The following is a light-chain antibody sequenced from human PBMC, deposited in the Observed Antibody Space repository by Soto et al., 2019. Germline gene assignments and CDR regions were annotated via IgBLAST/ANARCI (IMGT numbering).Light chain of an antibody. J-gene: IGKJ1*01. CDR2: GAS. CDR3: QQFHNWPRT. V-gene: IGKV3-15*01. Sequence: EIVMTQSPGTLSVSPGERVTLSCRASQSVNMNLAWYQQKPGQAPRPLIYGASTRATGVPARFSGGGSGTEFTLTINSLQSEDFAVYFCQQFHNWPRTFGQGTKVEI. CDR1: QSVNMN.